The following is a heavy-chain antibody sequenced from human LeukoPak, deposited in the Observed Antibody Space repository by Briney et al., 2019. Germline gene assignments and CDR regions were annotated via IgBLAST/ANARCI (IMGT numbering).Heavy chain of an antibody. Sequence: ASVKASCKASGYTFTSYYMHWVRQAPGQGLEWMGWINPNSGGTNYAQKFQGRVTMTRDTSISTAYMELSRLRSDDTAVYYCASKAVLRSPFDYWGQGTLVTVSS. CDR2: INPNSGGT. J-gene: IGHJ4*02. V-gene: IGHV1-2*02. CDR3: ASKAVLRSPFDY. CDR1: GYTFTSYY. D-gene: IGHD2-8*01.